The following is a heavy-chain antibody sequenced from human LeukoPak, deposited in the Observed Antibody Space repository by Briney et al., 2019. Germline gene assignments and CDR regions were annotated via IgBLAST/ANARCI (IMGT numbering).Heavy chain of an antibody. V-gene: IGHV3-7*01. CDR3: ARILDSAWGELGY. D-gene: IGHD6-19*01. J-gene: IGHJ4*02. Sequence: PGGSLRLSCAASGFTFSRYWMNWVRQAPGKGLEWVANIKQDGSEKSYVDSVKGRFTVSRDNAKNTLYLQMNSLRAEDTAVYYCARILDSAWGELGYWGQGTLVTVSS. CDR1: GFTFSRYW. CDR2: IKQDGSEK.